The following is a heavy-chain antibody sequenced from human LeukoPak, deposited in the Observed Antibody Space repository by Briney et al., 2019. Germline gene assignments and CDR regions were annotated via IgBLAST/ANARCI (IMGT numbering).Heavy chain of an antibody. CDR2: ISSNGGST. D-gene: IGHD6-13*01. CDR1: GFTFSSYA. V-gene: IGHV3-64*01. Sequence: GGSLRLSCAASGFTFSSYAMHWVRQAPGKGLEYVSAISSNGGSTYYANSVKGRFTISRDNSKNTLYLQMGSLRAEDMAVYYCARRFSPSYSSSWYPLDYWGQGTLVTVSS. CDR3: ARRFSPSYSSSWYPLDY. J-gene: IGHJ4*02.